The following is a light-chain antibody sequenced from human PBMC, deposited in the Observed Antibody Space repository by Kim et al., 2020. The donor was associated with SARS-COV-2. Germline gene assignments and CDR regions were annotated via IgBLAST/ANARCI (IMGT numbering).Light chain of an antibody. CDR1: QSVSKS. J-gene: IGKJ4*01. Sequence: LYPGERATLSCRASQSVSKSLGWYQQKTGQAPRLLIYDASNRATGIPARFSGSGSGTDFTLTISSLEPEDFAVYYCQQRSKWPLTFGGGTKVDIK. CDR3: QQRSKWPLT. CDR2: DAS. V-gene: IGKV3-11*01.